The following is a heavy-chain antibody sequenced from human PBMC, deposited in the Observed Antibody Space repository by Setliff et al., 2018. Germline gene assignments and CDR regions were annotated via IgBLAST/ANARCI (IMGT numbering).Heavy chain of an antibody. CDR2: IYYTGST. Sequence: PSETLSLTCTVSGGSISSSSHYWGWIRQPPGKGLEWIGSIYYTGSTYYNPSLKSRVTISVDTTKNQFSLQLNSVTAADTAVYYCARDPSSVAARPGYWGQGTLVTVSS. J-gene: IGHJ4*02. D-gene: IGHD6-6*01. CDR1: GGSISSSSHY. V-gene: IGHV4-39*07. CDR3: ARDPSSVAARPGY.